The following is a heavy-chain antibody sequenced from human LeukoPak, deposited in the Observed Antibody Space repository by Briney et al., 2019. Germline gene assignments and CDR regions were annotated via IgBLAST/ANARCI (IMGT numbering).Heavy chain of an antibody. V-gene: IGHV3-53*01. CDR1: GFTVSSNY. CDR3: ARDRGRSGWYLDYYYGMDV. CDR2: IYSGGST. Sequence: GGSLRLSCAASGFTVSSNYMSWVRQAPGKGLEWVSVIYSGGSTYYADSVKGRFTISRDNSKNTLYLQMNSLRAEDTAVYYCARDRGRSGWYLDYYYGMDVWGKGTTVTVSS. D-gene: IGHD6-19*01. J-gene: IGHJ6*04.